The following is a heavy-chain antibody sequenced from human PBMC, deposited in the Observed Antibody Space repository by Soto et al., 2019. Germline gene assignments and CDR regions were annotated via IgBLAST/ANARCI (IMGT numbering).Heavy chain of an antibody. CDR1: GGSISSSSYY. J-gene: IGHJ4*02. CDR2: VYYRGNT. V-gene: IGHV4-39*01. Sequence: SETLSLTCTVSGGSISSSSYYWGWIRQPPGKGLEWIGSVYYRGNTYYNPSLKSRVTISADTSKNQFSLKLSSVTATDTAVYYCARHGVGDARILLDYWGQGTLVTVSS. D-gene: IGHD1-26*01. CDR3: ARHGVGDARILLDY.